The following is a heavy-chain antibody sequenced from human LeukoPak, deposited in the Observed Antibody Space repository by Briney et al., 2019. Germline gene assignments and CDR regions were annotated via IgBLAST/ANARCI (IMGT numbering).Heavy chain of an antibody. J-gene: IGHJ4*02. CDR3: AGGWFGELSN. V-gene: IGHV3-30*02. CDR2: IRYGEINT. D-gene: IGHD3-10*01. Sequence: GGSLRLSCAASGFTFSTYDMSWVRQAPGKGLEWVAFIRYGEINTYYADSVKGRFTISRDSSKNTLYLQMNSLRAEDTAVYYCAGGWFGELSNWGQGTLVTVSS. CDR1: GFTFSTYD.